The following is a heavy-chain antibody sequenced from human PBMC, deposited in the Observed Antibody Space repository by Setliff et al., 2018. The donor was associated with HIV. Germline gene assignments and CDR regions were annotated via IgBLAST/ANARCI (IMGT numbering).Heavy chain of an antibody. CDR3: ARSVRHRTVTMIVGRFDP. D-gene: IGHD3-22*01. CDR1: GDSISDSRYF. J-gene: IGHJ5*02. CDR2: IHYSGST. Sequence: PSETLSLTCTVSGDSISDSRYFWGWIRQPPGKGLEWIATIHYSGSTNYNPSLKSRVTISVDTSKNQFSLKLSSVTAADTAVYYCARSVRHRTVTMIVGRFDPWGQGAPVTVSS. V-gene: IGHV4-39*07.